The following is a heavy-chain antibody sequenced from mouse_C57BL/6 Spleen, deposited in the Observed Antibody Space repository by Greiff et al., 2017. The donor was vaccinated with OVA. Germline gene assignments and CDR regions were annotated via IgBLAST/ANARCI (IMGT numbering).Heavy chain of an antibody. J-gene: IGHJ4*01. Sequence: EVQLVESGGGLVQPGGSMKLSCAASGFTFSDAWMDWVRQSPEQGLEWVAEIRHKANNHATYYAESVKGRFTISRDASKSSVYLQMNSLRAEDTGIDYCTTEGSSSYYYAMDYWGQGTSVTVSS. D-gene: IGHD1-1*01. CDR3: TTEGSSSYYYAMDY. CDR2: IRHKANNHAT. CDR1: GFTFSDAW. V-gene: IGHV6-6*01.